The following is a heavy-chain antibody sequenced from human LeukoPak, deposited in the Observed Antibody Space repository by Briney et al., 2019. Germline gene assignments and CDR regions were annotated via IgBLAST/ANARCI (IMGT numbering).Heavy chain of an antibody. D-gene: IGHD4-17*01. Sequence: TLSLTCTVSGGSLSGVGYYWSWIRQPPGKGLEWIGYIYYSGSTYYNPSLKSRVTISVDTSKNQFSRKLSPVTAADTAVYYCARDTDYGDYGVFDYWGQGTLVTVSS. CDR1: GGSLSGVGYY. CDR2: IYYSGST. CDR3: ARDTDYGDYGVFDY. J-gene: IGHJ4*02. V-gene: IGHV4-31*03.